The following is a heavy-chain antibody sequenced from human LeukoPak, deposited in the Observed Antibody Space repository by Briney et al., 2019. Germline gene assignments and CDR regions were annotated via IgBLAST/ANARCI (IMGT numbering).Heavy chain of an antibody. CDR3: ARVAEAGDQDNWFDP. J-gene: IGHJ5*02. CDR2: IYSSGST. Sequence: PSETLSLTCAVSGGSVSNSYWSWIRQPAGKGLEWIGRIYSSGSTHYSPSFKNRVTMSVDTSKNRFSLKVSSVTAPDTAVYYCARVAEAGDQDNWFDPWGQGTLVTVSS. D-gene: IGHD3-10*01. CDR1: GGSVSNSY. V-gene: IGHV4-4*07.